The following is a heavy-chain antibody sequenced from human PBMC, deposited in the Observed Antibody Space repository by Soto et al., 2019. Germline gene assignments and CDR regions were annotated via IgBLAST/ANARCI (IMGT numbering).Heavy chain of an antibody. CDR1: GDTFSSYT. CDR3: AGDQRDFRGGSCYPYGIDV. D-gene: IGHD2-15*01. J-gene: IGHJ6*02. V-gene: IGHV1-69*13. CDR2: IIPRSATS. Sequence: ASVKVSCKASGDTFSSYTITWMRHAPGQGLEWMGGIIPRSATSNYAQKFQGRVTITADESTNTAYMELSSLRSEDTAVYYCAGDQRDFRGGSCYPYGIDVWG.